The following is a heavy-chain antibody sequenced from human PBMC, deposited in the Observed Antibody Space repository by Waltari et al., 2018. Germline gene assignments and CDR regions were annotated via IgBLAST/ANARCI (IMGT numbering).Heavy chain of an antibody. D-gene: IGHD2-8*01. V-gene: IGHV4-59*01. J-gene: IGHJ6*02. Sequence: QVQLQEPGPGLVKPSETLSLTCPVPGGSIRSYYWSWIRQPPGKGLGGIGYIYYSGSTNYNPSLKSRVTISVDTSKNQFSLKLCSVTAADTAVYYCARAAGYCTNGVCYGYYYYGMDVWGQGTTVTVSS. CDR2: IYYSGST. CDR3: ARAAGYCTNGVCYGYYYYGMDV. CDR1: GGSIRSYY.